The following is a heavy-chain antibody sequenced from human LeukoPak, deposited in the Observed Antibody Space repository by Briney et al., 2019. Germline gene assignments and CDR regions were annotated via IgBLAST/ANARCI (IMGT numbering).Heavy chain of an antibody. CDR1: GGSLSGYY. D-gene: IGHD6-13*01. CDR2: INHSGGT. J-gene: IGHJ5*02. V-gene: IGHV4-34*01. CDR3: ARGRSAAAGTFEFDP. Sequence: SETLSLTCAVYGGSLSGYYWSWIRQPPGKGLEWIGEINHSGGTNYNPSLKSRVTISVDTSKNQFSLKLSSVTAADTAVYYCARGRSAAAGTFEFDPWGQGTLVTVSS.